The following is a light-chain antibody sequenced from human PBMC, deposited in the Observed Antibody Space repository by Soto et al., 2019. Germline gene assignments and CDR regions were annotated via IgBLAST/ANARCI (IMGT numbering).Light chain of an antibody. CDR1: QSISSH. J-gene: IGKJ4*01. CDR2: DAS. CDR3: QQRSNWPLT. Sequence: EIVLTQSPATLSLSPGERATLSCRVSQSISSHLAWYQQKPGQAPRLLISDASNRATGIPARFSGSGSGTAFTLTISSLEPEDFAVYYCQQRSNWPLTFGGGTKVEIK. V-gene: IGKV3-11*01.